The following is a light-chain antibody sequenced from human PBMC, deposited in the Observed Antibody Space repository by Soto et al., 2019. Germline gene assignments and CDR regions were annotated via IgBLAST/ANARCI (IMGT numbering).Light chain of an antibody. CDR3: CSYAGSVDHYV. Sequence: QSDLNKPASGSGSPGQSITISCTGTRSDVGGYNLVSWYQHHPRKAPKLVIYEVSERPSGVSYRFSGSKSGNTASLTISGLQAGDEADYYCCSYAGSVDHYVFGTGTKVTVL. V-gene: IGLV2-23*02. CDR1: RSDVGGYNL. CDR2: EVS. J-gene: IGLJ1*01.